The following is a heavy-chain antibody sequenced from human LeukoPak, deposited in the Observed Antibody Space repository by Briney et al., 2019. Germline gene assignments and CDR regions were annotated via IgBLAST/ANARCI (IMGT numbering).Heavy chain of an antibody. CDR3: ARGVPYDSWSGPHYSDY. D-gene: IGHD3-3*01. Sequence: PGGSLRLSCAASGFTFSSYSMNWVRQAPGKGLEWVSSIMSSSSYIYYADSVKGRFTISRDSAKNSLYLQMNSLRAEDTAVYYCARGVPYDSWSGPHYSDYWGQGTLVTVSS. CDR1: GFTFSSYS. J-gene: IGHJ4*02. V-gene: IGHV3-21*01. CDR2: IMSSSSYI.